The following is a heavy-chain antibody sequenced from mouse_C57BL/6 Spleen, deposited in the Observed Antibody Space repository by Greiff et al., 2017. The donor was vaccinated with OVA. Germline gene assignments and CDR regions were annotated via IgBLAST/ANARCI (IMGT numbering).Heavy chain of an antibody. CDR2: INPSSVYT. J-gene: IGHJ1*01. CDR3: AKENYSGSSYGYFDV. V-gene: IGHV1-4*01. CDR1: GYTFTSYT. Sequence: QVQLQQSGAELARPGASVKLSCKASGYTFTSYTMHWVKQRPGQGLEWIGYINPSSVYTKYNQKFKDKATFTADKSSSTACMPLHSLTSEASAVYYCAKENYSGSSYGYFDVWGSGTTVTVSS. D-gene: IGHD1-1*01.